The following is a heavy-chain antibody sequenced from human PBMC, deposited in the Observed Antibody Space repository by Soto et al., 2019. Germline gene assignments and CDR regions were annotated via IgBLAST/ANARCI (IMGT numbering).Heavy chain of an antibody. D-gene: IGHD3-9*01. J-gene: IGHJ4*02. CDR2: ISYDGSNK. V-gene: IGHV3-30*18. Sequence: QVQLVESGGGVVQPGRSLRLSCAASGFTFSSYGMHWVRQAPGKGLEWVAVISYDGSNKYYADSVKGRFTISRDNSKNTLYLQMNSLRAEDTAVYYCAKDYYDILTGYFSLWGQGTLVTVSS. CDR1: GFTFSSYG. CDR3: AKDYYDILTGYFSL.